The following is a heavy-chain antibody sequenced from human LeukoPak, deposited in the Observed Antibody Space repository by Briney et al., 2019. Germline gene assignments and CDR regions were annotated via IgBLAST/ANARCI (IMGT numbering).Heavy chain of an antibody. D-gene: IGHD6-13*01. CDR3: AKWGYSSSGPNWFDP. CDR2: ISGSGGST. CDR1: GFTFSSYA. V-gene: IGHV3-23*01. Sequence: GGSLRPSCAASGFTFSSYAMSWVRQAPGKGLEWVSAISGSGGSTYYADSVKGRFTISRDNSKNTLYLQMNSLRAEDTAVYYCAKWGYSSSGPNWFDPWGQGTLVTVSS. J-gene: IGHJ5*02.